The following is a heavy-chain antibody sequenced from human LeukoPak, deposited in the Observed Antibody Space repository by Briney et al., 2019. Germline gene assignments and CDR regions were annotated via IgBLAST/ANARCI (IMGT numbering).Heavy chain of an antibody. CDR2: ISWKSDSM. Sequence: GGSLRLSCEASGFIFDDYAMHWVRQVPGKGLEWVSGISWKSDSMRYADSVKGRFTISRDNSKNTLYLQMNSLRAEDTAVYYCARNQEGLDYWGQGTLVTVSS. CDR3: ARNQEGLDY. CDR1: GFIFDDYA. J-gene: IGHJ4*02. V-gene: IGHV3-9*01.